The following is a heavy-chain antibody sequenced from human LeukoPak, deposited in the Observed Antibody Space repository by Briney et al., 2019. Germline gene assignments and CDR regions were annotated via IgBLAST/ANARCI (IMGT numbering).Heavy chain of an antibody. Sequence: GGSLRLSCAASGFTFSSYAMSWVRQAPGKGLEWVSAISGSGGSTYYADSVKGRFTISRDNSKNTLYLQMNSLRAEDTAVYYCAKDRPNYYDSSGYYYPDQDNDAFDIWGQGTMVTVSS. CDR3: AKDRPNYYDSSGYYYPDQDNDAFDI. CDR2: ISGSGGST. V-gene: IGHV3-23*01. CDR1: GFTFSSYA. J-gene: IGHJ3*02. D-gene: IGHD3-22*01.